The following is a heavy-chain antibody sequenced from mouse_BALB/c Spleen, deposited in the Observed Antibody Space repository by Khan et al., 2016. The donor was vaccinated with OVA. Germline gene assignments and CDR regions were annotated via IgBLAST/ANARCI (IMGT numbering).Heavy chain of an antibody. Sequence: DVKLVESGGDLVKPGGFLKLSCAASGFAFSSYDMSWVRQTPEKRLEWVAIINNGGNYTNYPDSVKGRFPISRDNARKTLYLQVSSLKSEDTALYYCARHGGFNPYYAMDYWGQGTSVTVSS. CDR1: GFAFSSYD. V-gene: IGHV5-9*02. CDR3: ARHGGFNPYYAMDY. J-gene: IGHJ4*01. CDR2: INNGGNYT.